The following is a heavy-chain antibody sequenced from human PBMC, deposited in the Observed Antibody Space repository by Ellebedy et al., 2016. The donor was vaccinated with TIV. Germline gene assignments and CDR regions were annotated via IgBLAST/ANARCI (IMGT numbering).Heavy chain of an antibody. V-gene: IGHV4-59*08. CDR2: IYYDGRS. D-gene: IGHD4-17*01. Sequence: MPSETLSLTCTVSGGSINSYYWSWIRQPPGKGLEWIGFIYYDGRSNYNAALKSRVDVSLDTSKNQVSLRLSSVTAADTAVYYCATTDGDYWGQGILVTVSS. J-gene: IGHJ4*02. CDR1: GGSINSYY. CDR3: ATTDGDY.